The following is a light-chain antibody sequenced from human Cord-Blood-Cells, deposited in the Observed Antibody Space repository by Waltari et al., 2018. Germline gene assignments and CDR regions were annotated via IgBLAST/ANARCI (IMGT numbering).Light chain of an antibody. V-gene: IGLV2-14*01. Sequence: QSALTQPASVSGSPGQSITIPCTGTSSDVGGYNYVCWYQQHPGKAPKLMIYDVSKRPSGVSTRFSGSKSGNTASLTISGLQAEDEADYYCSSYTSSSSWVFGGGTKLTVL. CDR2: DVS. CDR3: SSYTSSSSWV. CDR1: SSDVGGYNY. J-gene: IGLJ3*02.